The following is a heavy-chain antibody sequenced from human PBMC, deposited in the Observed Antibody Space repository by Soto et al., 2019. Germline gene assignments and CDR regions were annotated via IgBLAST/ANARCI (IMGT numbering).Heavy chain of an antibody. D-gene: IGHD6-13*01. Sequence: QVQLVQSGAGVKEPGAAMKVSCKASGYTFSAYYIHWVRQAPGQGLEWMGWINPNNDDTRSAQKLQGRVTMSRDTSISTAYMELSRLGSDDTAVYYCARAGIAAAGSGEYAMDVWGQGTTVAVSS. CDR2: INPNNDDT. J-gene: IGHJ6*02. CDR1: GYTFSAYY. CDR3: ARAGIAAAGSGEYAMDV. V-gene: IGHV1-2*02.